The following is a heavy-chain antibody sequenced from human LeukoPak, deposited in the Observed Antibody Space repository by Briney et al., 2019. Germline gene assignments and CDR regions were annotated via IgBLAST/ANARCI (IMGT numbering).Heavy chain of an antibody. Sequence: QAGGSLRLSCAAPGFTFSAFWMSWVRQAPGKGLEWVAHTSPDGSEQHYADSVKGRFTIPRDNAKNSVDLQMNSLRVEDTAVYYCARGHYGMDVWGQGTTVTVSS. V-gene: IGHV3-7*04. CDR2: TSPDGSEQ. J-gene: IGHJ6*02. CDR3: ARGHYGMDV. CDR1: GFTFSAFW.